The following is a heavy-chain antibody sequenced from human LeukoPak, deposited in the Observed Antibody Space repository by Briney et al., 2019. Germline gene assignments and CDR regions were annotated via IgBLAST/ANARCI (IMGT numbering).Heavy chain of an antibody. CDR2: IIPIFGTG. J-gene: IGHJ6*03. Sequence: GASVKVSCKASGGTFSSYAISWLRQAPGQGLEWMGGIIPIFGTGNYAQKFQGRVTITADESTSTAYMKLSCLRSEDTAVYYCARGGGDVPQYYYYYYYMDVWGKGTTVTISS. D-gene: IGHD2-21*02. CDR1: GGTFSSYA. CDR3: ARGGGDVPQYYYYYYYMDV. V-gene: IGHV1-69*13.